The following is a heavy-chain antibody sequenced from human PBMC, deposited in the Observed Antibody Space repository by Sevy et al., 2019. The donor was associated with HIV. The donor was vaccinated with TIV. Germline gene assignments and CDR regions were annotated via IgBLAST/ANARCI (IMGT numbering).Heavy chain of an antibody. CDR2: ISYDGSDK. J-gene: IGHJ4*02. CDR1: GFTFSSYT. CDR3: ARDRYAGPNMSYLDY. Sequence: GSLRLSCAASGFTFSSYTMHWVRQAPGKGLEWVALISYDGSDKYYGDSVKGRFTISRDNSKNTLYLQMNSLTPGDTAVYYCARDRYAGPNMSYLDYWVQGTLVTVSS. V-gene: IGHV3-30*04. D-gene: IGHD2-21*01.